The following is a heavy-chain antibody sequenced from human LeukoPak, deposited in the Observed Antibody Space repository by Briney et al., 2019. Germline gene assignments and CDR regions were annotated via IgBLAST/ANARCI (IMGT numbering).Heavy chain of an antibody. V-gene: IGHV1-2*04. J-gene: IGHJ6*04. D-gene: IGHD6-6*01. CDR3: ARGLPYSSSTRMDV. Sequence: ASVKVSCKASGYTFTGYHMHWVRQAPGQGLEWMGWINPNSGGTNYAQKFQGWVTMTRDTSISTAYMELSRLRSDDTAVYYCARGLPYSSSTRMDVWGKGTTVTVSS. CDR2: INPNSGGT. CDR1: GYTFTGYH.